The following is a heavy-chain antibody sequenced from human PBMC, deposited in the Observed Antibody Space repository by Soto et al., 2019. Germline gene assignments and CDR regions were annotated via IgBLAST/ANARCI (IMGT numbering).Heavy chain of an antibody. CDR1: GDSMTTQY. CDR2: VHAREKA. Sequence: SETLSLTCTVSGDSMTTQYWSWVRQPAGKGLEWIGRVHAREKADYSPSLKSRVTMSMDTSKNRFSLKLNSVTAADTAVYYCTKGAGPPWFDPWGQGTLVTVSS. J-gene: IGHJ5*02. CDR3: TKGAGPPWFDP. V-gene: IGHV4-4*07.